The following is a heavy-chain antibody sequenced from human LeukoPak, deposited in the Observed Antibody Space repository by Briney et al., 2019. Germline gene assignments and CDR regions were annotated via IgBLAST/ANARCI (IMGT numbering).Heavy chain of an antibody. CDR2: IYSGGST. J-gene: IGHJ4*02. V-gene: IGHV3-53*01. Sequence: PGGSLRLSCAASGFTVSSNYMSWVRHAPGKGLEWVSVIYSGGSTYYADSVKGRFTISRDNSKNTLYLQMNNLGADDAAVYYCARGPNSDFWSGYSNYFDFWGQGTLVTVSS. CDR1: GFTVSSNY. CDR3: ARGPNSDFWSGYSNYFDF. D-gene: IGHD3-3*01.